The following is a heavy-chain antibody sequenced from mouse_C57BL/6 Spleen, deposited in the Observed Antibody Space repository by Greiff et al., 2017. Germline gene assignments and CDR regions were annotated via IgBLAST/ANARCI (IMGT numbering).Heavy chain of an antibody. CDR2: IDPSDSET. V-gene: IGHV1-52*01. CDR3: ARAPYYYGSSLDY. D-gene: IGHD1-1*01. J-gene: IGHJ2*01. CDR1: GYTFTSYW. Sequence: VQLQQPGAELVRPGSSVKLSCKASGYTFTSYWMHWVKQRPIQGLEWIGNIDPSDSETHYNQKFKDKATLTVDKSSCTSYMKLISLTSADSAVYYCARAPYYYGSSLDYWGQGTTLTVSS.